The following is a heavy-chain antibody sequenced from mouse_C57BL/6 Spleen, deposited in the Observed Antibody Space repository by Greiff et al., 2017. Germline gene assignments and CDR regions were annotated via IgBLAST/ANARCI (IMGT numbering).Heavy chain of an antibody. Sequence: QVHVKQPGTELVKPGASVKLSCKASGYTFTSYWMHWVKQRPGQGLEWIGNINPSNGGTNYNEKFKSKATLTVDKSSSTAYMQLSSLTSEDSAVYYCARSALLLWFAYWGQGTLVTVSA. CDR3: ARSALLLWFAY. CDR2: INPSNGGT. D-gene: IGHD1-1*01. V-gene: IGHV1-53*01. J-gene: IGHJ3*01. CDR1: GYTFTSYW.